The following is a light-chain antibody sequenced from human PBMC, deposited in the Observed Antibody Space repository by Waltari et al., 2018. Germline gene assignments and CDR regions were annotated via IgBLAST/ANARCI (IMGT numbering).Light chain of an antibody. CDR2: AKP. Sequence: QSVLTQPPPVSGSPGQRVTISCPASSSNIGEGYVVRWYQQLPGTAPKPLIYAKPNRPSVVPDRFAGSKSGTSASLAIAGLQAEDEAEYYCQSYDSSLSAVVFGGGTKLTVL. J-gene: IGLJ2*01. V-gene: IGLV1-40*01. CDR1: SSNIGEGYV. CDR3: QSYDSSLSAVV.